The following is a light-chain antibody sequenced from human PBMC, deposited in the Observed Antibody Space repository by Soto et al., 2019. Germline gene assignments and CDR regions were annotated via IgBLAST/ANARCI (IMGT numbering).Light chain of an antibody. Sequence: IHMTQSPSTLSASVLYRVTITCRASQTINRWLAWYQQKPGEVPRLLIYKASVLESGVPSRFSGSGSGTEFTLTISRLQPEDVATYYCQHWSFGQGTKVDIK. V-gene: IGKV1-5*03. CDR2: KAS. CDR1: QTINRW. CDR3: QHWS. J-gene: IGKJ1*01.